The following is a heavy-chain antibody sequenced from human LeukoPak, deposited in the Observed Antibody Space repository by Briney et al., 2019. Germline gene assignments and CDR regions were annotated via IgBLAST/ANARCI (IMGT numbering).Heavy chain of an antibody. CDR2: ISGSGGST. Sequence: GGSLRLSCAASGFTFSSYAMSWVRQAPGKGLEWVSAISGSGGSTYYADSVKGRFTISRDNSKNALYLQMNSLRAEDTAVYYFSKESIVVVTANPYYWGPGTLVPLS. D-gene: IGHD2-21*02. CDR3: SKESIVVVTANPYY. V-gene: IGHV3-23*01. CDR1: GFTFSSYA. J-gene: IGHJ4*02.